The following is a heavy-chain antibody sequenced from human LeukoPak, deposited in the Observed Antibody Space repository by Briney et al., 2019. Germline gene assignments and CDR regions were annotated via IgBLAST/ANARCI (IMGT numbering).Heavy chain of an antibody. V-gene: IGHV3-23*01. J-gene: IGHJ4*02. Sequence: GGSLRLSCAASGFTFSGSGMSWVRQAPGKGLEWISSSGDSDGSTYYADSLKGGFTIPRDNSKNTLYLQMNNLRAEDTAVYYCAKGGCRGTCNPLAYWGQGALVTVSP. CDR3: AKGGCRGTCNPLAY. CDR1: GFTFSGSG. D-gene: IGHD2-15*01. CDR2: SGDSDGST.